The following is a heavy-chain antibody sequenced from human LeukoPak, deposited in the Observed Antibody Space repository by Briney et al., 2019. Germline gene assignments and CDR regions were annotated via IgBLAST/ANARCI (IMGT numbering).Heavy chain of an antibody. Sequence: SQTLSLTCALSGDSVSSSSSTWHWIRQSPSRGLEWLGRTYYRSKWYNHYAVSVKSRITINPDTSKNQFSLQLNSVTPEDTAVYYCARDPADGYGHFDNWGQGTLVTVSS. CDR2: TYYRSKWYN. CDR1: GDSVSSSSST. V-gene: IGHV6-1*01. J-gene: IGHJ4*02. D-gene: IGHD5-24*01. CDR3: ARDPADGYGHFDN.